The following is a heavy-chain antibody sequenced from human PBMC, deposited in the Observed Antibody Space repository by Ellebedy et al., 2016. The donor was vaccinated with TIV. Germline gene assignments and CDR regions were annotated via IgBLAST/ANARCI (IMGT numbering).Heavy chain of an antibody. CDR2: IKTETNGWAT. V-gene: IGHV3-15*07. Sequence: GESLKISCAASGFTFNYAWMNWVRQAPGKGLEWVGRIKTETNGWATDYATPVKGRFTISRDDSRSTLYLQMNGLKTEDTAVYYCTTGGLRSSFANDFDYWGQGTLVTVSS. J-gene: IGHJ4*02. CDR1: GFTFNYAW. D-gene: IGHD4-17*01. CDR3: TTGGLRSSFANDFDY.